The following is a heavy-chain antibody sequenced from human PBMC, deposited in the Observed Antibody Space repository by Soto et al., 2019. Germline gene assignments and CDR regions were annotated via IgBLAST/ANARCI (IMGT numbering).Heavy chain of an antibody. CDR1: GFTFSSYG. D-gene: IGHD2-2*01. Sequence: QVQLVESGGGVVQPGRSLRLSCAASGFTFSSYGMHWVRQAPGKGLEWVAVISYDGSNKYYADSVKGRFTISRDNSKNTLYLQMNSLRAEDTAVYYCAKGWRSTSCPGGYWGQGTLVTVSS. J-gene: IGHJ4*02. CDR2: ISYDGSNK. CDR3: AKGWRSTSCPGGY. V-gene: IGHV3-30*18.